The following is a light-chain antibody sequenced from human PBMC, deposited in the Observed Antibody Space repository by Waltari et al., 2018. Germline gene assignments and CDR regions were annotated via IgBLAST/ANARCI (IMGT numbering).Light chain of an antibody. CDR3: QQRSNFT. CDR2: DAS. J-gene: IGKJ5*01. Sequence: EIVLTQSPATLSLSPGARATLSCRASQSVSSYLAWYQQKPGQAPRLLIYDASNRATGIPARFSGSGSGTDFTLTISSLEPEDFAVYYCQQRSNFTFGQGTRLEIK. V-gene: IGKV3-11*01. CDR1: QSVSSY.